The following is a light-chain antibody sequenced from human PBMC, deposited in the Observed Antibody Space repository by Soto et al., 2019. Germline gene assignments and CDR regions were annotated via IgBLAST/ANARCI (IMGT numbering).Light chain of an antibody. CDR1: QGVSSN. J-gene: IGKJ2*01. V-gene: IGKV3-15*01. Sequence: EIVMTQSPATLSMSPGERATLSCRASQGVSSNLSWYQQKPGQAPRLLIYGASTRATGIQARFSGSGSGTEFTLTISSLQSEDFAVYYCQQYNNWPPYTCGQGTKLEMK. CDR2: GAS. CDR3: QQYNNWPPYT.